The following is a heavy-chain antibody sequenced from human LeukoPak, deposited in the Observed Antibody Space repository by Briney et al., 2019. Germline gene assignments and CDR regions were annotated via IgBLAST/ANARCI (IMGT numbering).Heavy chain of an antibody. Sequence: ASVKVSCKASGYTFTGYYMHWVRQAPGQGLEWMGWINPNSGGTNYAQKFQGRVTMTRDTSISTAYMELSRLRSDDTAVYYCARGGARCSGGSCPPYFDYWGQGTLVTVSS. CDR1: GYTFTGYY. D-gene: IGHD2-15*01. V-gene: IGHV1-2*02. CDR2: INPNSGGT. CDR3: ARGGARCSGGSCPPYFDY. J-gene: IGHJ4*02.